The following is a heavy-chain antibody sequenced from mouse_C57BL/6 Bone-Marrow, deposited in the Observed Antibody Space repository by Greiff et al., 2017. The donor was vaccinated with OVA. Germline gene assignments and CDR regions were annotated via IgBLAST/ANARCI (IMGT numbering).Heavy chain of an antibody. CDR3: ARRGNYYSNYDYAMDY. CDR2: ISSGGSYT. D-gene: IGHD2-5*01. V-gene: IGHV5-6*02. J-gene: IGHJ4*01. CDR1: GFTFSSYG. Sequence: EVKGVESGGDLVKPGGSLKLSCAASGFTFSSYGMSWVRQTPDKRLEWVATISSGGSYTYYPDSVKGRFTISRDNAKNTLYLQMSSLKSEDTAMYYCARRGNYYSNYDYAMDYWGQGTSVTVSS.